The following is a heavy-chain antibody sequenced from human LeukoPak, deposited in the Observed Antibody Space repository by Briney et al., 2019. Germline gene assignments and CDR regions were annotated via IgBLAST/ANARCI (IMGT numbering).Heavy chain of an antibody. Sequence: SETLSLTCTVSGGSISSSSYYWGWIRQPPGKGLEWIGSIYYSGSTYYNPSLKSRVTISVDTSKNQFSLKLSSVTAADTAVYYCARDEVLSSSWYGGLYGVTWGYWGQGTLVTVSS. J-gene: IGHJ4*02. D-gene: IGHD6-13*01. V-gene: IGHV4-39*07. CDR3: ARDEVLSSSWYGGLYGVTWGY. CDR1: GGSISSSSYY. CDR2: IYYSGST.